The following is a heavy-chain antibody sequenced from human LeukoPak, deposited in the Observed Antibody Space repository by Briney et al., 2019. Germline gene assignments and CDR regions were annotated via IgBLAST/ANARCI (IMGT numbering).Heavy chain of an antibody. D-gene: IGHD6-6*01. J-gene: IGHJ6*03. Sequence: SETLSLTCTVSGGSISSYYWSWIRQPAGKGLEWIGHIYTSGSTNYNPSLKSRVTMSVDTSENQFSLKLSSVTAADTAVYYCARSYSSSVYYYYFMDVWGKGTTVTVSS. V-gene: IGHV4-4*07. CDR3: ARSYSSSVYYYYFMDV. CDR2: IYTSGST. CDR1: GGSISSYY.